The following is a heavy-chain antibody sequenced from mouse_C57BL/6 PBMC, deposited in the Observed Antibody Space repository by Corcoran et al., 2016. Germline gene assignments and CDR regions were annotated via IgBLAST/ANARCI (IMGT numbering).Heavy chain of an antibody. D-gene: IGHD4-1*01. V-gene: IGHV3-6*01. J-gene: IGHJ3*01. Sequence: DVQLQESGPGLVKPSQSLSLTCSVTASPITSGYSWNGNRQFPGNKLEWMGYISYDGSNNYNPSLKNRISITRETSKNQFFLKLNSVTTEDTATYYCAREELGRFAYWGQGTLVTVSA. CDR3: AREELGRFAY. CDR2: ISYDGSN. CDR1: ASPITSGYS.